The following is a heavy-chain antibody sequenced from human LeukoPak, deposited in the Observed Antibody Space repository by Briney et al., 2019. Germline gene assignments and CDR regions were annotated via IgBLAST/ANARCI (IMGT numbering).Heavy chain of an antibody. D-gene: IGHD3-22*01. CDR1: GFTFSNAW. CDR3: ARGDSSGYGPDH. CDR2: IKSKTDGGTT. Sequence: PGGSLRLSCAASGFTFSNAWMSCVRQAPGKGLEWVGRIKSKTDGGTTDYAAPVKGRFTISRDDSKNTLYLQMNSLRDEDTAVYYCARGDSSGYGPDHWGQGTLVTVSS. J-gene: IGHJ5*02. V-gene: IGHV3-15*01.